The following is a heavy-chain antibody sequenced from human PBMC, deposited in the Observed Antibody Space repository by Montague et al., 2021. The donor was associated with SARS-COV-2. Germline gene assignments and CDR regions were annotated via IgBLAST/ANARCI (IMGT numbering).Heavy chain of an antibody. J-gene: IGHJ3*02. V-gene: IGHV2-70*01. Sequence: PALVKPTQTLTLTCTFSGFSLSTSGMCVSWIRQPPGKALEWPALIDWDDDKYHSTSLKTRLTISKDTSKNQVVLTMTNMDPVDTATYYCARIWGATRGDAFDIWGQGTMVTVSS. CDR1: GFSLSTSGMC. D-gene: IGHD1-26*01. CDR3: ARIWGATRGDAFDI. CDR2: IDWDDDK.